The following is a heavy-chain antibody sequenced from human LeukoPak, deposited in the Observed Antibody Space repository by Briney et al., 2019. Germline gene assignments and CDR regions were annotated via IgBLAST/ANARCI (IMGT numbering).Heavy chain of an antibody. Sequence: GGSLRLSCAASGFTFSDYYMSWIRQAPGKGLEWVSYISSSGSIIYYADSVKGRFTISRDNSKNTLYLQMNSLRAEDTAVYYCAKVRMITMIAYDAFDIWGQGTMVTVSS. V-gene: IGHV3-11*01. CDR3: AKVRMITMIAYDAFDI. D-gene: IGHD3-22*01. J-gene: IGHJ3*02. CDR2: ISSSGSII. CDR1: GFTFSDYY.